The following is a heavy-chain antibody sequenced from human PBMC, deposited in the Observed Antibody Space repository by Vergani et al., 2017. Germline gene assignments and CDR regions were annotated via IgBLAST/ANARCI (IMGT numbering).Heavy chain of an antibody. Sequence: EVQLVESGGGLVQPGGSLRLSCAASGFTFSSYSMNWVRQAPGKGLEWVSYISSSSSTIYYADSVKGRFTISRDNSKNTLYLQMNSLRAEDTAVYYCAKDTWDFAGYYFDYWGQGTLVTVSS. CDR2: ISSSSSTI. J-gene: IGHJ4*02. D-gene: IGHD1-26*01. V-gene: IGHV3-48*01. CDR3: AKDTWDFAGYYFDY. CDR1: GFTFSSYS.